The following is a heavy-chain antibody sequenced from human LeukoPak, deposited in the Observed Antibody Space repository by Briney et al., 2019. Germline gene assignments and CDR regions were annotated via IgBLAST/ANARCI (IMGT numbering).Heavy chain of an antibody. CDR2: ISSSSSYI. V-gene: IGHV3-21*01. J-gene: IGHJ4*02. CDR3: ARPLSGTYYFDY. CDR1: GFTFSSYS. Sequence: GGSLRLSCAASGFTFSSYSMNWVRQAPGKGLEWVSSISSSSSYIYYADSVKGRFTISRDNAKNSLYLQMNSLRAEDTAVYYCARPLSGTYYFDYWGQGTLVTVSS.